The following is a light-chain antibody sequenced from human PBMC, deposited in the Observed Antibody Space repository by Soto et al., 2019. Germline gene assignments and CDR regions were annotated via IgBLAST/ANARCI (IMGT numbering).Light chain of an antibody. CDR1: SSDVGDYNY. J-gene: IGLJ1*01. V-gene: IGLV2-14*01. CDR3: SSYTSSSNYV. CDR2: DVS. Sequence: QSALTQPASVSGSPGQSITISCTGTSSDVGDYNYVSWYQQHPGKAPKLMIYDVSNRPSGVSNRFSGFKSGNTASLTISGLQAEDEADYYCSSYTSSSNYVFGTGTQLTVL.